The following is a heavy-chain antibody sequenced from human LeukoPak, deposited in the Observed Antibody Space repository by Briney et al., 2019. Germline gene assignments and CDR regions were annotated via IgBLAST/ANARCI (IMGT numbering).Heavy chain of an antibody. CDR3: AKSIWFGGYNWFDP. D-gene: IGHD3-10*01. CDR1: GYSFTSYW. V-gene: IGHV5-51*03. Sequence: KPRESPKISCKGSGYSFTSYWIGCVRQMPRKSLEWRGIISPGDSDTRYSPSFQGQVTISADKSISTAYLQWSSLKASDTAMYYWAKSIWFGGYNWFDPWGQGTLVTVSS. CDR2: ISPGDSDT. J-gene: IGHJ5*02.